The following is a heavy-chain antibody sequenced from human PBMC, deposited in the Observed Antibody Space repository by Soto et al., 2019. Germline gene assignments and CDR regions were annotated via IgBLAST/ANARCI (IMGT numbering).Heavy chain of an antibody. J-gene: IGHJ4*02. D-gene: IGHD2-8*01. V-gene: IGHV1-18*04. CDR3: ARSAPFDIYAIPTVEF. CDR2: ISANNGNT. CDR1: GYTFTDYY. Sequence: ASVKVSCKASGYTFTDYYIHWVRQAPGQGLEWVGWISANNGNTKYSQKFQGRVSLTTETSASTAYMELRSLRSDDTAVYYCARSAPFDIYAIPTVEFWGQGALVTVSS.